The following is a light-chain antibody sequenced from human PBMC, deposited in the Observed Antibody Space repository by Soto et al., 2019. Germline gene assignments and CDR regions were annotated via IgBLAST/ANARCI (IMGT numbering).Light chain of an antibody. J-gene: IGKJ5*01. CDR1: RDISNS. Sequence: DIQMTQSPSSVSASVGDRLTITCRASRDISNSLAWYQQTPGKAPKLLLRGASSLHRGVPSRFSGGGAGTEFTLTVSSLQPEDIATYYCQQYDNLITFGQGTRLEIK. CDR2: GAS. V-gene: IGKV1-12*01. CDR3: QQYDNLIT.